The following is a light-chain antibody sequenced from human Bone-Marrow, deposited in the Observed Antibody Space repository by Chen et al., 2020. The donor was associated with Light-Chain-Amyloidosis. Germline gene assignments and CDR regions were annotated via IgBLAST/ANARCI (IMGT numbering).Light chain of an antibody. CDR3: QSAASSGTYAVI. CDR1: DLPTKY. Sequence: SYELTQPPSVSVSPGQTARITCSGDDLPTKYAYWYQQKPGQAPVLVIHRDTERPAGISERFSGSRSGTTATLTISGVQAEDEADYHCQSAASSGTYAVIFGGGTKLTVL. V-gene: IGLV3-25*03. CDR2: RDT. J-gene: IGLJ2*01.